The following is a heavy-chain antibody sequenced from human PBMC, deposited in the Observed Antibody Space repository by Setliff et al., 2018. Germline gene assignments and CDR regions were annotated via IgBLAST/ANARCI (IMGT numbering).Heavy chain of an antibody. CDR3: ARRGIAVAGYYYYGMDV. CDR1: GYTFTSYG. D-gene: IGHD6-19*01. V-gene: IGHV1-18*01. CDR2: ISAYNGNT. Sequence: ASVKVSCKASGYTFTSYGISWVRQAPGQGLEWMGWISAYNGNTNYAQKLQGRVTMTTDTSTSTAYMELRSLRPDDTAVYYCARRGIAVAGYYYYGMDVWGQGTTVTVSS. J-gene: IGHJ6*02.